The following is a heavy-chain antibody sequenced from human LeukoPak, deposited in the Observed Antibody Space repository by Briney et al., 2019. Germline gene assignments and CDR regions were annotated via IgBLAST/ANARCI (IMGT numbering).Heavy chain of an antibody. J-gene: IGHJ5*02. CDR2: VHYNGAT. D-gene: IGHD2-15*01. V-gene: IGHV4-39*01. CDR3: ARRRVAATAGWFDP. CDR1: GGSVTSTTYY. Sequence: SETLSLTCTVSGGSVTSTTYYWGWVRQPPGKGLEWVGVVHYNGATYYDPSLKSRVTMSIDTSENQFSLKVTSVTAADTAVYYCARRRVAATAGWFDPWGQRTLVTASS.